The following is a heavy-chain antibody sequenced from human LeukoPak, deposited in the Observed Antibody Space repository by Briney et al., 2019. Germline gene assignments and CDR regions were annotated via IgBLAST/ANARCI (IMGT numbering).Heavy chain of an antibody. V-gene: IGHV3-7*05. CDR2: IKQDGSEK. D-gene: IGHD2-2*01. CDR3: ARDQRYCSSSSCPWEPFDY. J-gene: IGHJ4*02. CDR1: GFTFSSYW. Sequence: GGSLRLSCAASGFTFSSYWMSWVRQAPGKGLEWVANIKQDGSEKYYVDSVKGRFTISRDNAKNSLYLQMNSLRAEDRAVYYYARDQRYCSSSSCPWEPFDYWGQGTLVTVSS.